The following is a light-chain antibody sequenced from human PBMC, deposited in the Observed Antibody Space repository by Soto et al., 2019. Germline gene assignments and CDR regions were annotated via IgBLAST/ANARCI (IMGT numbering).Light chain of an antibody. J-gene: IGKJ2*01. CDR3: QHYGSAPRT. Sequence: EIVLTQSPGTLSLSPGERATLSCRASQSVSNSYLAWYQQKPGQTPRLLIYGASSRATGIPDRFSGSGSGTDFTLTISRLEPDEFAVYYCQHYGSAPRTFGQGTKLEIK. V-gene: IGKV3-20*01. CDR2: GAS. CDR1: QSVSNSY.